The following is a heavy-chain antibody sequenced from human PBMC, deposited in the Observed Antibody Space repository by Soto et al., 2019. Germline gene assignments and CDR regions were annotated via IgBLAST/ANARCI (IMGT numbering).Heavy chain of an antibody. CDR3: ARDKNTGCFDY. V-gene: IGHV4-39*02. Sequence: SEALSLTCTVAGGSISSSSYYWGWIRQPPGKGLEWIRSIYYSGNTYYNPSLNSRVTISVDTAKNQFSLKLTAVPASDTAVYYCARDKNTGCFDYWGQGTLVTVSS. J-gene: IGHJ4*02. CDR1: GGSISSSSYY. D-gene: IGHD5-12*01. CDR2: IYYSGNT.